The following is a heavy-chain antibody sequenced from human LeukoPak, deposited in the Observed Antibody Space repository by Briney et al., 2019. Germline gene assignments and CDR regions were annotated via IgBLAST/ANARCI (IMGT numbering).Heavy chain of an antibody. J-gene: IGHJ5*02. V-gene: IGHV1-69*13. Sequence: ASVKVSCKASGGTFSSYAISWVRQAPGQGLEWMGGIIPIFGTANYAQKFQGRVTITADESTSTAYMELSSLRSEDTAVYYRARAPADDWSGYNNWFDPWGQGTLVTVSS. CDR1: GGTFSSYA. CDR2: IIPIFGTA. D-gene: IGHD3-3*01. CDR3: ARAPADDWSGYNNWFDP.